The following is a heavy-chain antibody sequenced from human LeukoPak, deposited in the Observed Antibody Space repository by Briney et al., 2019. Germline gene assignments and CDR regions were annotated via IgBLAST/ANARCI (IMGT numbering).Heavy chain of an antibody. CDR1: GFTFDDYG. V-gene: IGHV3-23*01. Sequence: GSLRLSCAASGFTFDDYGMSWVRQAPGKGLEWISGISGSGGNTYYADPVKGRFTISRDNTKNTVYLQMNSLRAEDTAVYYCAGYCSTTSCYSSPNWFDPWGQGTLVTVSS. J-gene: IGHJ5*02. CDR2: ISGSGGNT. CDR3: AGYCSTTSCYSSPNWFDP. D-gene: IGHD2-2*01.